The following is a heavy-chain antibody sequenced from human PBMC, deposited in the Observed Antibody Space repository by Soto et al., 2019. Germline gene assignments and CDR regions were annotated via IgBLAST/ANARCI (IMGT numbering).Heavy chain of an antibody. CDR3: ARGGSSSDNGLDV. J-gene: IGHJ6*02. CDR1: GFSFSTYS. CDR2: ISSRSYTI. D-gene: IGHD6-6*01. Sequence: EVQLVESGGGLVQPGGSLRLSCAASGFSFSTYSMNWVRQAPGKGLEWVSYISSRSYTIYYIDSVKGRFTISRDNAKSLLYLQMNILRDEDTAVYYCARGGSSSDNGLDVWGQGTTVTVSS. V-gene: IGHV3-48*02.